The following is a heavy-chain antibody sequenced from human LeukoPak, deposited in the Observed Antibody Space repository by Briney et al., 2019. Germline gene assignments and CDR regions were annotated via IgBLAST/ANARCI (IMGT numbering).Heavy chain of an antibody. CDR1: GYTFTGYY. CDR2: MNPNSGNT. Sequence: GASVKVSCKASGYTFTGYYMHWVRQAPGQGLEWMGWMNPNSGNTGYAQKFQGRVTMTRNTSISTAYMELSSLRSEDTAVYYCARGRLNWIDYWGQGTLVTVSS. CDR3: ARGRLNWIDY. V-gene: IGHV1-8*02. J-gene: IGHJ4*02. D-gene: IGHD1-1*01.